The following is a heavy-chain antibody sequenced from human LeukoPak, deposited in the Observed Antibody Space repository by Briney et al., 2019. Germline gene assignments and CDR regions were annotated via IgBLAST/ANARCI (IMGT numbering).Heavy chain of an antibody. CDR2: ISGSGGST. D-gene: IGHD1-1*01. CDR3: AQLDRFDY. CDR1: GFTFSSYG. J-gene: IGHJ4*02. V-gene: IGHV3-23*01. Sequence: PGGSLRLSCAASGFTFSSYGMSWVRQAPGKGLEWVSAISGSGGSTYYADSVKGRFTISRDNSKNTLNLQVSSLRSEDTAVYYCAQLDRFDYWGQGTLVTVSS.